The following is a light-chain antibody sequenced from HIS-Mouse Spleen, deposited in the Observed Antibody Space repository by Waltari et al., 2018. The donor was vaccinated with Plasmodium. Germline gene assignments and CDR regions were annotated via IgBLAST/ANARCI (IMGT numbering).Light chain of an antibody. CDR2: EDS. V-gene: IGLV3-10*01. CDR3: YSTDSSGNHRV. Sequence: SYELTQPPPVSVSPAQTASITSSGDALPKQYSYWYQQKSGQAPVMGIYEDSKRPSGIPERFSGSSSGTMATLTISGAQVEDEADYYCYSTDSSGNHRVFGGGTKLTVL. J-gene: IGLJ3*02. CDR1: ALPKQY.